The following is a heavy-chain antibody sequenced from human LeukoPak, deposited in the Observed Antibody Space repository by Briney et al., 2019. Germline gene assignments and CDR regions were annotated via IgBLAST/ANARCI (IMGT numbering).Heavy chain of an antibody. D-gene: IGHD2-2*01. J-gene: IGHJ4*02. CDR1: GGSFSGYY. CDR3: ARGRSSTSDFDY. Sequence: SETLSLTCAVYGGSFSGYYWSWIRQPPGKGLEWIGEINHSGSTNYNPSFKSRVTISVDTSKNQFSLKLSSVTAADTAVYYCARGRSSTSDFDYWGQGTLVTVSS. CDR2: INHSGST. V-gene: IGHV4-34*01.